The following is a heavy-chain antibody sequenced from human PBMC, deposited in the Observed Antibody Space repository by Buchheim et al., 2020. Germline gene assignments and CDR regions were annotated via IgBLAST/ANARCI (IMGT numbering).Heavy chain of an antibody. CDR3: AKVSGWSYDSSGLFDY. Sequence: EVQLLESGGGLVQPGGSLRLSCAASGFTFSSYAMSCVRQAPGKGLEWVSAISGSGGSTYYADSVKGRFTISRDTSKNTLYLQMNSLRAEDTAVYYCAKVSGWSYDSSGLFDYWGQGTL. CDR1: GFTFSSYA. D-gene: IGHD3-22*01. J-gene: IGHJ4*02. V-gene: IGHV3-23*01. CDR2: ISGSGGST.